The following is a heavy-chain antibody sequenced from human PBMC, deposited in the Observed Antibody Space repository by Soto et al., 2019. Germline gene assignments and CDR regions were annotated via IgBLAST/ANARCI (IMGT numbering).Heavy chain of an antibody. D-gene: IGHD4-17*01. Sequence: QVQLHESGPGLVKPSETLSLTCTVSGGSISTYYWSWVRRAPGKLLEWLGNIYYTGKTKYNSSLSSRVPISIGTSGNYCSRTRRSLTAAATDVYHCATPAKVGEASAFDTWRPGTMVAVSS. J-gene: IGHJ3*02. V-gene: IGHV4-59*01. CDR1: GGSISTYY. CDR3: ATPAKVGEASAFDT. CDR2: IYYTGKT.